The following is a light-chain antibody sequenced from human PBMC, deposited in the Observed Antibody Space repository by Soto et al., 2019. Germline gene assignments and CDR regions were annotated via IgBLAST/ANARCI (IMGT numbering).Light chain of an antibody. CDR3: SSYTSSSTCV. J-gene: IGLJ1*01. CDR2: DVS. Sequence: QSALTQPASVSGSPGQSITISCTGTSSDVGGYNYVSWYQQHPGKAPKLMIYDVSNRPSGVSNRFSGSKSGNTASLTISGLQAEVEADYDGSSYTSSSTCVFGTGTKVTGL. CDR1: SSDVGGYNY. V-gene: IGLV2-14*01.